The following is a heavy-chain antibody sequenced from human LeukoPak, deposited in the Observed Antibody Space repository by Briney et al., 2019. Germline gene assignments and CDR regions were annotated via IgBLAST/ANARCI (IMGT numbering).Heavy chain of an antibody. CDR2: INHSGST. D-gene: IGHD4-17*01. V-gene: IGHV4-34*01. J-gene: IGHJ4*02. Sequence: SSETLSLTCAVYGGSFSGYYWSWIRQPPGKGLEWIGEINHSGSTNYNPSLKSRVTISVDTSKNQFSLKLSSVTAADTAVYYCARAADYGDRYFDYWGQGTLVTVSP. CDR3: ARAADYGDRYFDY. CDR1: GGSFSGYY.